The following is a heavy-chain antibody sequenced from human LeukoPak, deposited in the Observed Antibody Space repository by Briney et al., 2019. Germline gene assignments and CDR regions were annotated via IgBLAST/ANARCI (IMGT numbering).Heavy chain of an antibody. CDR2: INHSGST. J-gene: IGHJ4*02. CDR1: GGSFNGYY. Sequence: SETLSLTCAVYGGSFNGYYWSWIRQPPGKGLEWIGEINHSGSTNYNPSLKSRVTISVDTSKNQFSLKLSSVTAADTAVYYCARAGRRAPYFDYWGQGTLVTVSS. CDR3: ARAGRRAPYFDY. V-gene: IGHV4-34*01.